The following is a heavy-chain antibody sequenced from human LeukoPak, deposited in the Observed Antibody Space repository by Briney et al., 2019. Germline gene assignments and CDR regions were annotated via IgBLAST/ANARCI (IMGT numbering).Heavy chain of an antibody. D-gene: IGHD3-22*01. CDR1: GYTFTGYY. CDR2: IIPIFGTA. Sequence: SVKVSCKASGYTFTGYYMHWVRQAPGQGLECMGGIIPIFGTANYAQKFQGRVTLTADESTSTAYMELSSLRSEDTAVYYCASSRGVVVTTGVQHWGQGTLVTVSS. CDR3: ASSRGVVVTTGVQH. J-gene: IGHJ1*01. V-gene: IGHV1-69*13.